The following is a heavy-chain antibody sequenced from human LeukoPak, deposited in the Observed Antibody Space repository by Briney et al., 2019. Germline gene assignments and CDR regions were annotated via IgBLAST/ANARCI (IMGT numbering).Heavy chain of an antibody. J-gene: IGHJ6*03. CDR3: ARGPPDTYYYYYMDV. Sequence: GGSLRLSCAASGFTFSSYSMNWVRQAPGKGLEWVSSISSSSSYIYYADSVKGRFTISRDNAKNSLYLQMNSLRAEDTAVYYCARGPPDTYYYYYMDVWGKGTTVTIPS. V-gene: IGHV3-21*01. CDR2: ISSSSSYI. CDR1: GFTFSSYS.